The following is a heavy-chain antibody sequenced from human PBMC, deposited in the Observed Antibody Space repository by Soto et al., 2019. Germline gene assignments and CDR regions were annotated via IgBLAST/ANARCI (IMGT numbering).Heavy chain of an antibody. CDR1: CGSISSYY. CDR2: IYYSGST. J-gene: IGHJ5*02. D-gene: IGHD4-17*01. CDR3: AGVRSTPVLANWFDP. V-gene: IGHV4-59*01. Sequence: PSKTLSLTCTVCCGSISSYYWSWIREPPGKGLELIGDIYYSGSTNYNPSLKSRVTISVDTSKNQFSLKLSSVTAADTAVYYCAGVRSTPVLANWFDPWGQGTLVTVSS.